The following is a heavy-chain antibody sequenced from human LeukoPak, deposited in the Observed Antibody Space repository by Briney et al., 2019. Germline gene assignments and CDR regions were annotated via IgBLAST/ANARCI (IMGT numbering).Heavy chain of an antibody. CDR2: IYYSGRT. J-gene: IGHJ3*02. V-gene: IGHV4-39*01. Sequence: SETLSLTCNVSGGSISGCSYYWGWIRQPPGKGLEWIGSIYYSGRTYYNPSLKSRVTISVDTSKNQFSLKLSSVTAADTAVYYCARHGLEYSSSWGSHAFDIWGQGTMVTVSS. D-gene: IGHD6-6*01. CDR3: ARHGLEYSSSWGSHAFDI. CDR1: GGSISGCSYY.